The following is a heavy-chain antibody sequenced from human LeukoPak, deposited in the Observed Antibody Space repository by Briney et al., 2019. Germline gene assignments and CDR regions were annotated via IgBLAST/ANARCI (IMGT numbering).Heavy chain of an antibody. J-gene: IGHJ4*02. CDR1: GFTFSSYG. V-gene: IGHV3-23*01. Sequence: PGGTLRLSCAASGFTFSSYGMSWVRQAPGKGLEWVSAISGSGGSTYYADSVKGRFTISRDNSKNTLYLQMNSLRAEDTAVYYCAKDGKDIVVVVAALDYWGQGTLVTVSS. D-gene: IGHD2-15*01. CDR3: AKDGKDIVVVVAALDY. CDR2: ISGSGGST.